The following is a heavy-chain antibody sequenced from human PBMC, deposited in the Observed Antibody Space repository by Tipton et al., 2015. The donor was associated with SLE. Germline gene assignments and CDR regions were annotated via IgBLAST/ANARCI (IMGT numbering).Heavy chain of an antibody. V-gene: IGHV4-61*02. D-gene: IGHD1-7*01. CDR3: ARMGNYEYVHIDALDL. Sequence: TLSLTCTVSGGSIRSGSYYWTWIRQPAGTGLEWIGRIFTIGTTSYNPSLKSRVTISLDTSKNQFSLKLSSVTAADTAVYYCARMGNYEYVHIDALDLWGQGTMVIVSS. J-gene: IGHJ3*01. CDR2: IFTIGTT. CDR1: GGSIRSGSYY.